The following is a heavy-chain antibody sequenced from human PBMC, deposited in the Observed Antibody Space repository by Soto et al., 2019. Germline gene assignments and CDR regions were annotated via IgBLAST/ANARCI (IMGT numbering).Heavy chain of an antibody. CDR2: INHSGST. CDR3: ARRGTSQASCYVNWFDP. V-gene: IGHV4-34*01. CDR1: GGSFSGYY. J-gene: IGHJ5*02. Sequence: SETLSLTCAVYGGSFSGYYWSWIRQPPGKGLEWIGEINHSGSTNYNPSLKSRVTISVDTSKNQFTLKLSSVTAADTAVYYCARRGTSQASCYVNWFDPWGQGTLVTVSS. D-gene: IGHD2-2*01.